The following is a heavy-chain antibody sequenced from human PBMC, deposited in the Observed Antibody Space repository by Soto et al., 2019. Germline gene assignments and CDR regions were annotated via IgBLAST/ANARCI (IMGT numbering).Heavy chain of an antibody. Sequence: QVQLVQPGAEVQKPGSSVKLSCKASGYTLTSFYIHWVRQAPGQGLEWMGIINPNGGSTNYAHNFQGRVTMTRDTSTSTVYMDLSSLRSEDTAVYYCARGLASGDYWGQGTLVTVSS. J-gene: IGHJ4*02. CDR1: GYTLTSFY. V-gene: IGHV1-46*03. CDR2: INPNGGST. D-gene: IGHD6-6*01. CDR3: ARGLASGDY.